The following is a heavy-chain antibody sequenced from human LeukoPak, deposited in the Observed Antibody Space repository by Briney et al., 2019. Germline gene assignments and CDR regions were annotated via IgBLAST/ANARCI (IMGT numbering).Heavy chain of an antibody. Sequence: GGSLRLSCAASGFTFNSYTLNWVRQAPGKGLEWVSSIDSSSSYIYYADSVKGRFTISRDNAKNSLYLQMNSLRAEDTAVYYCARAEIAGGYGYWGQGTLVTVSS. CDR3: ARAEIAGGYGY. CDR2: IDSSSSYI. CDR1: GFTFNSYT. D-gene: IGHD2-15*01. V-gene: IGHV3-21*04. J-gene: IGHJ4*02.